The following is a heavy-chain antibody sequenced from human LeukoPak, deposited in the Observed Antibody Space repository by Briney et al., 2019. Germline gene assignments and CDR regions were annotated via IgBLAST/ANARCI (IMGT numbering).Heavy chain of an antibody. J-gene: IGHJ3*02. CDR1: GFTFSSYS. D-gene: IGHD1-26*01. V-gene: IGHV3-21*01. CDR2: ISSSSSYI. Sequence: GGSLRLSCAASGFTFSSYSMNWVRQAPGKGLEWVSSISSSSSYIYYADSVKGRFTISRDNAKNSLYLQMNSLRAEDTAVYYCAASSGSYSGAFDIWGQGTMVTVSS. CDR3: AASSGSYSGAFDI.